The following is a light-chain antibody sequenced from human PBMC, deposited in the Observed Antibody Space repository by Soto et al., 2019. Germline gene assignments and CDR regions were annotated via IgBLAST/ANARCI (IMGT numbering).Light chain of an antibody. CDR2: VGTGGIVG. CDR1: SGYSNYK. J-gene: IGLJ2*01. V-gene: IGLV9-49*01. CDR3: GADHGSGSILVL. Sequence: QLVLTQPPSASASLGASVTLTCTLSSGYSNYKVDWYQQRPGKGPRFVMRVGTGGIVGSKGDGIPDRFSVLGSGLNRYLTIKNIQEEDESDYHCGADHGSGSILVLFGGGTKLTVL.